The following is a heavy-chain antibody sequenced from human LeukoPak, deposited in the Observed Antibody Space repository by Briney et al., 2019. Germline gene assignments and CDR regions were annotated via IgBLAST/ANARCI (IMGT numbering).Heavy chain of an antibody. Sequence: GASVKVSCKASGYTFTSYGISWVRQAPGQGGEWMGWISAYNGNTNYVQKLQGRLTVTTDTSTSTAYMELRSLRSDDTAVYYCARGPGGEYFQHWGQGTLVTVSS. CDR1: GYTFTSYG. J-gene: IGHJ1*01. V-gene: IGHV1-18*01. CDR2: ISAYNGNT. CDR3: ARGPGGEYFQH. D-gene: IGHD1-26*01.